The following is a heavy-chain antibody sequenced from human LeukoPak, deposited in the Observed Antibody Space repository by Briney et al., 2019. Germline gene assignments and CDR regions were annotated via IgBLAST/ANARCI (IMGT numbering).Heavy chain of an antibody. CDR1: GGSISSSSYY. CDR2: IYYSGST. Sequence: ASETLSLSCTVSGGSISSSSYYWGWICQPPGKGLEWIGSIYYSGSTYYNPSLKSRVTISVDTSKNQFSLKLSSVTAADTAVYYCATEDLQGDYEGYWGQGTLVTVSS. J-gene: IGHJ4*02. D-gene: IGHD4-17*01. CDR3: ATEDLQGDYEGY. V-gene: IGHV4-39*07.